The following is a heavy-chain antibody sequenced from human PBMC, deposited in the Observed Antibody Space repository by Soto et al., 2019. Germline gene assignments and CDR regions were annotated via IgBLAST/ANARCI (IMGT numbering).Heavy chain of an antibody. CDR2: IIPIFGTA. Sequence: QVQLVQSGAEMKKPGSSVKVSCKASGGTFSSYAISWVRQAPGQGLEWMGGIIPIFGTANYAQKFQGRVTITADESTSTAYMELNSLRSEDTAVYYCARGRIAVAGNYYGMDVWGQGTTVTVSS. D-gene: IGHD6-19*01. CDR3: ARGRIAVAGNYYGMDV. CDR1: GGTFSSYA. J-gene: IGHJ6*02. V-gene: IGHV1-69*01.